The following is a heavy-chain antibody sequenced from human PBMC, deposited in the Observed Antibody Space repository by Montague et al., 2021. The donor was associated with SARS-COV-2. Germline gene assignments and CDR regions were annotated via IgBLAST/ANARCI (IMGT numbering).Heavy chain of an antibody. D-gene: IGHD2/OR15-2a*01. CDR3: ARAQMAVTEYYPDY. Sequence: SETLSLTCSVSGGSISSSCHYWAWIRQPPGRRLEWIGTIYYSGTSLSHPSLKSRITMSVDTSDNQFSLQLNSVSATDTAIYYCARAQMAVTEYYPDYWGQGILVTVSS. CDR2: IYYSGTS. J-gene: IGHJ4*02. V-gene: IGHV4-39*01. CDR1: GGSISSSCHY.